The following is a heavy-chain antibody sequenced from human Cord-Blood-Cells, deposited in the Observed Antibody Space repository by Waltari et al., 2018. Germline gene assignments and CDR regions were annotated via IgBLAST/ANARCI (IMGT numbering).Heavy chain of an antibody. CDR1: GYTLTELS. J-gene: IGHJ4*02. V-gene: IGHV1-24*01. CDR2: FDPEEGET. CDR3: ASSPGIAAAGTGVGGY. Sequence: QVQLVQSGAEVKKPGASVKVSCKVSGYTLTELSMHWVRQAPGKGLEWMGGFDPEEGETIYAQKFQGRVTMTEDTSTATAYMELSSLRSEDTAVYYCASSPGIAAAGTGVGGYWGQGTLVTVSS. D-gene: IGHD6-13*01.